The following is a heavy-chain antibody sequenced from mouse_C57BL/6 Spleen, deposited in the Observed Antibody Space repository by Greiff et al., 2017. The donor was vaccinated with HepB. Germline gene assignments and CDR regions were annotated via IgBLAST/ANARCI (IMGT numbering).Heavy chain of an antibody. CDR2: IDPETGGT. CDR1: GYTFTDYE. J-gene: IGHJ3*01. CDR3: TRARCFLIPPFSY. V-gene: IGHV1-15*01. Sequence: QVQLQQSGAELVRPGASVTLSCKASGYTFTDYEMHWVKQTPVHGLEWIGAIDPETGGTAYNQKFKGKAILTADKSSSTAYMELRSLTSEDSAVYYCTRARCFLIPPFSYRGPGTLVTVSA.